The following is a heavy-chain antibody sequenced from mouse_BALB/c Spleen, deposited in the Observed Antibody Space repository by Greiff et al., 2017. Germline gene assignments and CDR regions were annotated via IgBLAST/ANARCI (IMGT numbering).Heavy chain of an antibody. CDR3: ARHDVYYGSSFFAY. D-gene: IGHD1-1*01. CDR2: ISSGGSYT. Sequence: EVKLMESGGDLVKPGGSLKLSCAASGFTFSSYGMSWVRQTPDKRLEWVATISSGGSYTYYPDSVKGRFTISRDNAKNTLYLQMSSLKSEDTAMYYCARHDVYYGSSFFAYWGQGTLVTVSA. CDR1: GFTFSSYG. V-gene: IGHV5-6*01. J-gene: IGHJ3*01.